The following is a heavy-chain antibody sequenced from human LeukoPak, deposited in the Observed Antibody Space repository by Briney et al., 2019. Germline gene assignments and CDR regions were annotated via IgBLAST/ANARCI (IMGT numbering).Heavy chain of an antibody. CDR3: ARDRPTDQWELLNRYSPHYGMDV. CDR1: GGTFSSYA. J-gene: IGHJ6*02. V-gene: IGHV1-69*13. Sequence: ASVKVSCKASGGTFSSYAISWVRQAPGQGLERMGGIIPIFGTANYAQKFQGRVTITADESTSTAYMELSSLRSEDTAVYYCARDRPTDQWELLNRYSPHYGMDVWGQGTTVTVSS. D-gene: IGHD1-26*01. CDR2: IIPIFGTA.